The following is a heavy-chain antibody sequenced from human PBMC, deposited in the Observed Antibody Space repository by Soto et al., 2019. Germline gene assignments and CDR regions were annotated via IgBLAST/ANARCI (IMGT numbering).Heavy chain of an antibody. V-gene: IGHV3-7*01. J-gene: IGHJ5*02. CDR1: GFTFSSYW. CDR3: AREEGSSWYGKWFDP. D-gene: IGHD6-13*01. CDR2: IKQDGSEK. Sequence: GSLRLSCAASGFTFSSYWMSWVRQAPGKGLEWVANIKQDGSEKYYVDSVKGRFTISRDNAKNSLYLQMNSLRAEDTAVYYCAREEGSSWYGKWFDPWGQGTLVTVSS.